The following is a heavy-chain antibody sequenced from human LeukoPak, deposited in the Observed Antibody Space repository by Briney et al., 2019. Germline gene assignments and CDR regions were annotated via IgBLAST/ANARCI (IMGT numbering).Heavy chain of an antibody. V-gene: IGHV4-39*07. D-gene: IGHD3-22*01. CDR2: IYYSGST. Sequence: SETLSLTCTVSGGSISSSSYYWGWIRQPPGKGLEWIGSIYYSGSTYYNPSLKSRVTISVDTSKNQFSLKLSSVTAADTAVYYCAREYRSYYDSSGYSYVDYWGQGTLVTVSS. J-gene: IGHJ4*02. CDR1: GGSISSSSYY. CDR3: AREYRSYYDSSGYSYVDY.